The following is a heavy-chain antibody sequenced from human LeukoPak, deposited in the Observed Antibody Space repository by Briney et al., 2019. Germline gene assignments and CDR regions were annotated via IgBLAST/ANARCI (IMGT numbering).Heavy chain of an antibody. J-gene: IGHJ6*02. CDR1: GFTFSDYY. V-gene: IGHV3-11*04. CDR2: ISSSGSTI. Sequence: GGSLRLSCAASGFTFSDYYMSWIRQAPGKGLEWVSYISSSGSTIYYADSVKGRLTISRDNAKNSLYLQMNSLRAEDTAVYYCARDGIAAAGTVYYYYGMDVWGQGTTVTVSS. CDR3: ARDGIAAAGTVYYYYGMDV. D-gene: IGHD6-13*01.